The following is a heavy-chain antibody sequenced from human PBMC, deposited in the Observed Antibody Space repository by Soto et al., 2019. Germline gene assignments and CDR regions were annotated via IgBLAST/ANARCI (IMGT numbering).Heavy chain of an antibody. D-gene: IGHD1-26*01. Sequence: ASVKVSCKASGYTFTSYYMHWVRQAPGQGLEWMGIINPSGGSTSYAQKFQGRVTMTRDTSTSTVYMELSSLRSEDTAVYYCARDITFLSEPNWFDPWGQGTLVTVSS. CDR3: ARDITFLSEPNWFDP. CDR1: GYTFTSYY. V-gene: IGHV1-46*01. J-gene: IGHJ5*02. CDR2: INPSGGST.